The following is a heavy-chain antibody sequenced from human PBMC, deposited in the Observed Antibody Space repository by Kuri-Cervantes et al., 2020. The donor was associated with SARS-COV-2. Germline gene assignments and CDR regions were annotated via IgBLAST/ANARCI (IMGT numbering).Heavy chain of an antibody. CDR1: GYTFTSYG. CDR2: ISAYNGNT. D-gene: IGHD4-17*01. J-gene: IGHJ6*02. CDR3: ARESVDYGDYVGPWRFGQEGGYYYYGMDV. V-gene: IGHV1-18*04. Sequence: ASVKVSCKASGYTFTSYGISWVRQAPGQGLEWMGWISAYNGNTNYAQKLQGRVTMTTDTSTSTAYMELRSLRSDDTAVYYCARESVDYGDYVGPWRFGQEGGYYYYGMDVWGQGTTVTVSS.